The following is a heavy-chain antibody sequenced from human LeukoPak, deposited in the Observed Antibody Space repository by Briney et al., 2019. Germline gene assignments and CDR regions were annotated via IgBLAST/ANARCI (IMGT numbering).Heavy chain of an antibody. CDR2: IYYSGST. D-gene: IGHD2-2*01. CDR1: GGSISSSSYY. Sequence: SETLSLTCTVSGGSISSSSYYWGWIRQPPGKGLEWIGSIYYSGSTYYNPSLKSRVTISVDTSKNQFSLKLSSVTAADTAVYYCARSHVVVPAVFDYWGQGTLVTVSS. V-gene: IGHV4-39*01. CDR3: ARSHVVVPAVFDY. J-gene: IGHJ4*02.